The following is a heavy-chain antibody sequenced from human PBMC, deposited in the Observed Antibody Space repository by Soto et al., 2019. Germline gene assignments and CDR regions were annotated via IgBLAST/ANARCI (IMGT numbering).Heavy chain of an antibody. J-gene: IGHJ5*01. CDR3: SGHDGGRGPESDGSDP. V-gene: IGHV4-39*01. CDR2: IYYSGST. Sequence: SETLSLTCTVSGGSISSSSYYWGWIRQPPGKGLEWIGSIYYSGSTYYNPSLKSRVTISVDTSQNQFSLKLSSVTAADTAVYYCSGHDGGRGPESDGSDPLGQGTLGTGSA. CDR1: GGSISSSSYY. D-gene: IGHD2-15*01.